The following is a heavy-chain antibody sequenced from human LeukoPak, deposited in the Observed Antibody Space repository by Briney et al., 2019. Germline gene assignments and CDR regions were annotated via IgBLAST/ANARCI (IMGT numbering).Heavy chain of an antibody. CDR3: VRGGSDYEYSGAS. J-gene: IGHJ5*02. CDR2: ISNDGRST. Sequence: GGSLRLSCAASGFTFSSYWMHWIRQAPGKGLVCVSRISNDGRSTFYADSVKGRFTISRDNGKNTVFLQMNSLRVEDTAVYYCVRGGSDYEYSGASWGQGTLVTVSS. CDR1: GFTFSSYW. D-gene: IGHD3-16*01. V-gene: IGHV3-74*01.